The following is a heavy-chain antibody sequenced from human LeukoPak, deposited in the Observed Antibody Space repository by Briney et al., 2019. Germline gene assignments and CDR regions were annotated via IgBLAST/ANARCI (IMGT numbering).Heavy chain of an antibody. CDR3: AKGVAAIGSPVLDS. D-gene: IGHD6-13*01. CDR2: IDVGSYA. Sequence: PGESLRLSCAASGFTFSSYGINWVRQAPGKGLEWVSSIDVGSYAYYANSVKGRFTISRDNAKNSLYLQMNSLRAEDTAMYYCAKGVAAIGSPVLDSWGWGVLVTVSS. CDR1: GFTFSSYG. V-gene: IGHV3-21*04. J-gene: IGHJ4*02.